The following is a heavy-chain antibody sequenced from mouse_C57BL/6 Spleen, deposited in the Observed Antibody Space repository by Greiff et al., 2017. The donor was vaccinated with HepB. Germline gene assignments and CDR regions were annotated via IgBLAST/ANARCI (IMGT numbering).Heavy chain of an antibody. V-gene: IGHV5-6*02. CDR3: ARHGYYDAMDY. J-gene: IGHJ4*01. CDR1: GFTFSSYG. D-gene: IGHD2-2*01. CDR2: ISSGGSDT. Sequence: DVMLVESGGDLVKPGGSLKLSCAASGFTFSSYGMSWVRQTPDKRLEWVATISSGGSDTYYPDSVKGRFTISRDNAKNTLYLQRSSLKSEDTAMYYCARHGYYDAMDYWGQGTSVTVSS.